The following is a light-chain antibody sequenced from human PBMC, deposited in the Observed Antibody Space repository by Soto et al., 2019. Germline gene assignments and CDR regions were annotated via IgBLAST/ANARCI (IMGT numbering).Light chain of an antibody. J-gene: IGKJ5*01. CDR2: VAS. V-gene: IGKV1D-12*01. Sequence: DVPMSQSPSSLSASLGDGVTIXXRASQDISSWLAWYQQKPGKAPNLXIYVASGLQRGVPSRCSGSGAGTDFTLTISSLQPEDFATYYCQQTNTFPVTFGQGTRLETK. CDR1: QDISSW. CDR3: QQTNTFPVT.